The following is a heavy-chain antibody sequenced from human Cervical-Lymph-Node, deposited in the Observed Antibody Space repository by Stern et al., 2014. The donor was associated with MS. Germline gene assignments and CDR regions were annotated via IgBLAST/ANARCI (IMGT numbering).Heavy chain of an antibody. J-gene: IGHJ4*02. CDR3: ARDGRSSYGSGSYYSSGY. CDR2: INPNSGDT. D-gene: IGHD3-10*01. Sequence: VQLVQSGAEVKKPGASVKVSCKASGYSFTGYFLHWVRQAPGQGLEWMGWINPNSGDTNYAQKFHGRVTMTRDSSSSTAYMELGSLRSDDTAVYYCARDGRSSYGSGSYYSSGYWGQGTLVTVSS. V-gene: IGHV1-2*02. CDR1: GYSFTGYF.